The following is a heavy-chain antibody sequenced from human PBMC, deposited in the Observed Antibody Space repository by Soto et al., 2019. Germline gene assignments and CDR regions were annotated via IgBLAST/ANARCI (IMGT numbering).Heavy chain of an antibody. CDR1: GFTFSSYA. D-gene: IGHD4-17*01. CDR3: ARMKMNTVTSVVCDY. Sequence: QVQLVESGGGVVQPGRSLRLSCAASGFTFSSYAMHWVRQAPGKGLEWVAVISYDGSNKYYADSVKGRFTISRDNSKNTLDLQMSSLRAEDTAVYYCARMKMNTVTSVVCDYWGQGTLVTVSS. V-gene: IGHV3-30-3*01. CDR2: ISYDGSNK. J-gene: IGHJ4*02.